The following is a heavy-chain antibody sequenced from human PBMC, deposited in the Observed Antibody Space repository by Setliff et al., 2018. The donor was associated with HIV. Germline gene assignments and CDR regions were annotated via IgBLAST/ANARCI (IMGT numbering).Heavy chain of an antibody. D-gene: IGHD3-22*01. J-gene: IGHJ4*02. CDR1: GFTFSTFA. V-gene: IGHV3-21*01. Sequence: GGSLRLSCVASGFTFSTFAMNWVRQAPGKGLGWVSSISSSSTYIDYADSVKGRFTISRDNAKNSLYLQMNSLRAEDTAVYYCATGYFYDSSGYKHWGQGTLVTVSS. CDR3: ATGYFYDSSGYKH. CDR2: ISSSSTYI.